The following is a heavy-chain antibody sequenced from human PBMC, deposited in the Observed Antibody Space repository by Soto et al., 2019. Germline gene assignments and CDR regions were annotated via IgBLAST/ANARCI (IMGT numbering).Heavy chain of an antibody. V-gene: IGHV3-30*18. J-gene: IGHJ4*01. D-gene: IGHD3-9*01. Sequence: GGFLRLSCAASGFTFSSYVMHWVRQAPGKGLEWVAVISYEGSNKYYADSVKGRFTISRDNSKDTLYLQMNSLRAEVTAVYYCAKGAGYKRYFDYWGHGTLVTVSS. CDR1: GFTFSSYV. CDR2: ISYEGSNK. CDR3: AKGAGYKRYFDY.